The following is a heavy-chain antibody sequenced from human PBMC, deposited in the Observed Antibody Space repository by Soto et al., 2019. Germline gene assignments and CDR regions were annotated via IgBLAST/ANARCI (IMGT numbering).Heavy chain of an antibody. Sequence: EVQLVECGGGLGQPGGSLRLSCAASGFTFSSYWMSWVRQAPGKGLEWVANIKQDGSEKYYVDSVKGRFTISRDNAKNSLYLQMNSLRAEDTAVYYCARDSYYDSSGYSGAFDIWGQGTMVTVSS. CDR3: ARDSYYDSSGYSGAFDI. D-gene: IGHD3-22*01. J-gene: IGHJ3*02. CDR1: GFTFSSYW. V-gene: IGHV3-7*01. CDR2: IKQDGSEK.